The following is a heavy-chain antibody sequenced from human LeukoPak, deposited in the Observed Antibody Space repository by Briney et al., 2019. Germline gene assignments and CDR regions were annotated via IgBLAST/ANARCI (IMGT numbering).Heavy chain of an antibody. CDR1: VFTFRSYG. J-gene: IGHJ4*02. D-gene: IGHD6-19*01. CDR2: IKQDGSEK. Sequence: PVGSLRLSCAASVFTFRSYGMIWVRESPGQGLEGVANIKQDGSEKYYADSVKRRFTISRDNAKRSLYLQMNSLRAEDTAVYYCARRWAVAAVDYWGQGTLVTGSS. V-gene: IGHV3-7*01. CDR3: ARRWAVAAVDY.